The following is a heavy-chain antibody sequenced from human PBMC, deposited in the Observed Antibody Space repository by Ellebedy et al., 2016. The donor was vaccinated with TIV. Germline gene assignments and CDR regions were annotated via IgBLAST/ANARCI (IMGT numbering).Heavy chain of an antibody. CDR1: GFTFSSYA. J-gene: IGHJ4*02. CDR2: ISYDGSNK. V-gene: IGHV3-30-3*01. D-gene: IGHD3-3*01. CDR3: ARGRFLEWLHFDY. Sequence: GESLKISXAASGFTFSSYAMHWVRQAPGKGLEWVAVISYDGSNKYYADSVKGRFTISRDNSKNTLYLQMNSLRAEDTAVYYCARGRFLEWLHFDYWGQGTLVTVSS.